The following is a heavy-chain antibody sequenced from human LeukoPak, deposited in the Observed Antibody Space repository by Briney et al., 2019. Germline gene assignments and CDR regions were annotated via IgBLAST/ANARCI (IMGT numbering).Heavy chain of an antibody. CDR1: GFTFSSYS. V-gene: IGHV3-21*01. J-gene: IGHJ4*02. CDR3: ARYGDSSGYADY. Sequence: PGGSLRLSCAASGFTFSSYSMNWVRQAPGKGLEWVSSISSSSSYIYYADSVKGRFTISRDNAKNSLYLQMNSPRAEDTAVYYCARYGDSSGYADYWGQGTLVTVSS. D-gene: IGHD3-22*01. CDR2: ISSSSSYI.